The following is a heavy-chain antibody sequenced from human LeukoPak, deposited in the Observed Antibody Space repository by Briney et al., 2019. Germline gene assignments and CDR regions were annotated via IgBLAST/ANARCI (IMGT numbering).Heavy chain of an antibody. CDR3: ARAPPLCGGDCYSLDY. Sequence: ASVKVSCKASGGTFSSSSISWVRQAPGQGLEWMGGIIPIFGTANYAQKFQGRVTITADESTSTAYMELSSLRSEDTAVYYCARAPPLCGGDCYSLDYWGQGTLVTVSS. J-gene: IGHJ4*02. V-gene: IGHV1-69*13. CDR1: GGTFSSSS. CDR2: IIPIFGTA. D-gene: IGHD2-21*02.